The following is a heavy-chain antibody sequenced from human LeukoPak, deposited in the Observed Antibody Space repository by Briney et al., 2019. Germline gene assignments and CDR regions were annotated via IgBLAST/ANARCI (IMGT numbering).Heavy chain of an antibody. CDR2: ISSSGRNI. J-gene: IGHJ4*02. V-gene: IGHV3-48*03. CDR3: AREYYYGSGSYLGSFNY. Sequence: GGSLRLSCAASGFTFSSYEMNWVRQAPGKGLEWVSYISSSGRNIYYADSVKGRFTISRDNAKNSLYLQMNSLRAEDTAVYYCAREYYYGSGSYLGSFNYWGQGTLVTVSS. D-gene: IGHD3-10*01. CDR1: GFTFSSYE.